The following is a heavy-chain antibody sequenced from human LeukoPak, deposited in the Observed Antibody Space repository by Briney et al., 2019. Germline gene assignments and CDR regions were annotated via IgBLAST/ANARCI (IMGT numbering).Heavy chain of an antibody. Sequence: SETLSLTCTVSGGSITNTNYYWAWIRQPPGEGLEWIGSVYHSGITYYTPSLKSRVSISVDTSKNQFSLKVASVTAADTAFYYCARGRVALGYGFDIWGQGTMVTVSS. V-gene: IGHV4-39*07. J-gene: IGHJ3*02. CDR3: ARGRVALGYGFDI. CDR2: VYHSGIT. D-gene: IGHD2-15*01. CDR1: GGSITNTNYY.